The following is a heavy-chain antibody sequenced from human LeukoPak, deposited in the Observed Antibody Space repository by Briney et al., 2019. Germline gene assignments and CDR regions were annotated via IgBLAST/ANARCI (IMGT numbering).Heavy chain of an antibody. CDR1: GFNFGDYA. J-gene: IGHJ4*02. Sequence: PGGSLRLSCTASGFNFGDYAMSWVRQAPGKGLEWVGFIRSKTYGGTIEYAASVKGRFTISRDDSKSIAYLQLNSLKTEDTAVYYCSRFGVLSIGDYWGQGTLVTVSS. V-gene: IGHV3-49*04. CDR2: IRSKTYGGTI. D-gene: IGHD3-3*01. CDR3: SRFGVLSIGDY.